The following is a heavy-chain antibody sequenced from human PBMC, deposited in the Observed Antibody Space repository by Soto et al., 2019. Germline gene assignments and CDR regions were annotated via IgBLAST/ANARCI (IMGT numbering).Heavy chain of an antibody. CDR2: IYPGDSYT. V-gene: IGHV5-51*01. D-gene: IGHD3-22*01. CDR3: ARPAMYYSDSSGWFWSAFDI. Sequence: GASLKISWKCSCHSFTSYWIGWVRQMPVKGLEWMGIIYPGDSYTSYSPSFQGQVTISADKAISTAYLQWSSLKASDTAMYYCARPAMYYSDSSGWFWSAFDIWGPGTMVTVSS. CDR1: CHSFTSYW. J-gene: IGHJ3*02.